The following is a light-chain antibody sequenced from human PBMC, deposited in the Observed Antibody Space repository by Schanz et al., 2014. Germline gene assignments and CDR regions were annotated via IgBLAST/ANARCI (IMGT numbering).Light chain of an antibody. CDR1: SSDIGGYNY. CDR3: CSYAGSYTWV. V-gene: IGLV2-11*01. J-gene: IGLJ3*02. Sequence: QSALTQPASVSGSPGQSITISCTGTSSDIGGYNYVSWYQQHPGKAPKVMIFDVSNRPSGVPDRFSGSKSGNTASLTISGLQAEDEADYYCCSYAGSYTWVFGGGTKLTVL. CDR2: DVS.